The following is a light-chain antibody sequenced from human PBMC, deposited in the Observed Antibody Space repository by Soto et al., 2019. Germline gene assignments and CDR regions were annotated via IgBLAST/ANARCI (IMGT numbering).Light chain of an antibody. CDR2: GNS. CDR3: QSYDSSLSGARV. J-gene: IGLJ3*02. V-gene: IGLV1-40*01. CDR1: SSNIGAGYD. Sequence: QSVLTQPPSVSGAPGQRVTISCTGSSSNIGAGYDVHWYQQLPGTAPKLLIYGNSNRPSGVPDRFSGSKSGTSASLAITGLQAEDEADYSCQSYDSSLSGARVFGGGTPLTVL.